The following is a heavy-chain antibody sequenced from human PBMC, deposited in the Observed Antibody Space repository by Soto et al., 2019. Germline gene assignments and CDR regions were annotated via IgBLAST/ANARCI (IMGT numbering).Heavy chain of an antibody. V-gene: IGHV4-30-2*01. CDR2: IYHSGST. CDR1: GGSISSGVYS. D-gene: IGHD2-2*02. CDR3: ARGPLECSSTSCYTHWFDP. J-gene: IGHJ5*02. Sequence: LSLTCAVSGGSISSGVYSWSWIRQRPGKGLEWIGYIYHSGSTYYNPSLKSRVTISVDRSKNQFSLKLSSVTAADTAVHYCARGPLECSSTSCYTHWFDPWGQGTLVTVSS.